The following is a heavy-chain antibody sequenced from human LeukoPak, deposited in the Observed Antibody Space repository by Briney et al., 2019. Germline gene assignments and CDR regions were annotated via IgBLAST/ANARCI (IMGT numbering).Heavy chain of an antibody. Sequence: GGSLRLSCAASGFTVSSNYMSWVRQAPGKGLEWVSVIYSGGSTYYADSVKGRFTISRDDSKNTLYLQMNSLRAEDTAVYYCARGSPHYSSSWYSLDYWGQGTLVTVSS. CDR2: IYSGGST. D-gene: IGHD6-13*01. CDR3: ARGSPHYSSSWYSLDY. CDR1: GFTVSSNY. V-gene: IGHV3-53*01. J-gene: IGHJ4*02.